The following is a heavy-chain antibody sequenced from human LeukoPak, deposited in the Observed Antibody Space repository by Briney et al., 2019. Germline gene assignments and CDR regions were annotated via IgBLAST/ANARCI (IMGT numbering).Heavy chain of an antibody. J-gene: IGHJ6*03. CDR1: GGTFSSYA. Sequence: ASVKVSCKASGGTFSSYAISWVRQAPGQGLEWMGGIIPIFGTANYAQRFQGRVTITADKSTSTAYVELSSLRSEDTAVYFCARAIRGSKIASRYFLYYMDVWGKGTTLTVSS. CDR2: IIPIFGTA. V-gene: IGHV1-69*06. D-gene: IGHD1-26*01. CDR3: ARAIRGSKIASRYFLYYMDV.